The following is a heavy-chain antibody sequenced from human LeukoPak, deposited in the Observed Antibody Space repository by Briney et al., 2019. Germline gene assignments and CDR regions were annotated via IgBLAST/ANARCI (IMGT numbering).Heavy chain of an antibody. CDR3: ARDSVPMVRGVPTHWFDP. D-gene: IGHD3-10*01. J-gene: IGHJ5*02. V-gene: IGHV3-20*04. CDR2: INLDGGST. Sequence: GSLRLSCSAPGFTFDDYGIGLVRQAPGKGLEWVSGINLDGGSTGYADSVKGRFTISRDNAKNSLYLQMNSLRAEDTALYYCARDSVPMVRGVPTHWFDPWGQGTLVTVSS. CDR1: GFTFDDYG.